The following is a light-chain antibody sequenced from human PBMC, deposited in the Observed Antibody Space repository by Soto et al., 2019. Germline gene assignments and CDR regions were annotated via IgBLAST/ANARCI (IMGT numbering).Light chain of an antibody. CDR3: QQYNSYPWT. V-gene: IGKV1-5*01. J-gene: IGKJ1*01. CDR2: DAS. CDR1: QVISSW. Sequence: DMQMTQAPSSVSASGGDRVTITCLSSQVISSWLAWYQQKPGKAPKLLIYDASSLESGVPSRFSGSGSGTEFTLTISRLQPDDFATYYCQQYNSYPWTFGQGTKVYIK.